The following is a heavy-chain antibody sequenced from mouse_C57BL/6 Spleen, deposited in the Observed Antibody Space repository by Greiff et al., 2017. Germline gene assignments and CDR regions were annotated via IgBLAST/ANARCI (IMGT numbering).Heavy chain of an antibody. V-gene: IGHV1-4*01. CDR1: GYTFTSST. CDR2: ITPSSGYT. Sequence: VKLQESGAELARPGASVKMSCKASGYTFTSSTMHWVKPRPGQGLEWIGYITPSSGYTKYTQKFKDKATLTADKSSSTAYRQLSSLTSEDSAGYYCARGYYFDYWGQGTTLTVSS. CDR3: ARGYYFDY. J-gene: IGHJ2*01.